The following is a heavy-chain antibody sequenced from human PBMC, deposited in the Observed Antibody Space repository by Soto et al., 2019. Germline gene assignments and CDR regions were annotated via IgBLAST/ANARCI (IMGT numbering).Heavy chain of an antibody. CDR2: INHSGST. V-gene: IGHV4-34*01. Sequence: TSETLSLTCAVYGGSFSGYYWSWIRQPPGKGLEWIGEINHSGSTNYNPSLESRVTISVDTSKNQFSLKLSSVTAADTAVYYCARGENTILYGRLGNSNWFDPWGQGTLVTVSS. CDR1: GGSFSGYY. CDR3: ARGENTILYGRLGNSNWFDP. J-gene: IGHJ5*02. D-gene: IGHD1-7*01.